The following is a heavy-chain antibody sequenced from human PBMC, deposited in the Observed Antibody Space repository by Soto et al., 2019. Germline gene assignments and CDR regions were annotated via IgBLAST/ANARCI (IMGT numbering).Heavy chain of an antibody. J-gene: IGHJ6*02. CDR2: IYYSGIT. Sequence: SETLSLTCTVSGGSISSYYWNWIRLPPGKGLEWIGYIYYSGITNYNPSLKSRVTISGDTSKNQFSLKLSSVTAADTAVYYCARADIVVVPAATYYYGIDVWGQGTTVTVSS. D-gene: IGHD2-2*01. CDR1: GGSISSYY. CDR3: ARADIVVVPAATYYYGIDV. V-gene: IGHV4-59*01.